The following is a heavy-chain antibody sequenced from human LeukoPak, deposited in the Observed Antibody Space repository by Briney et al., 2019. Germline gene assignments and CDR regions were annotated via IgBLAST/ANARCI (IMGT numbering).Heavy chain of an antibody. J-gene: IGHJ6*03. V-gene: IGHV1-2*02. D-gene: IGHD3-9*01. CDR2: INPNSGGT. Sequence: ASVKVSCKASGYTFTGYYMHWVRQAPGQGLEWMGWINPNSGGTNYAQKFQGRVTMTRETSIRTAYMELRRLRSDDTAVYYCARGKVGLRYFGLHEYYYYMDVWGKGTTVTISS. CDR3: ARGKVGLRYFGLHEYYYYMDV. CDR1: GYTFTGYY.